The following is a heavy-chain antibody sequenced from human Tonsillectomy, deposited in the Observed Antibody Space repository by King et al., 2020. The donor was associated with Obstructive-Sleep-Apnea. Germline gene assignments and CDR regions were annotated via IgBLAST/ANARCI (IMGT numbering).Heavy chain of an antibody. J-gene: IGHJ4*02. CDR1: GYTFASDG. CDR2: ISAYNGNT. Sequence: QLVQSGAEVKKPGASVTVSCKTSGYTFASDGISWVRQAPGQGLEWMGWISAYNGNTNYAQKTQGRVTMTTDTSTSTAYMELRSLRSDDTAVYYCARDYDYGSGSYFFDYWGQGTLVTVSS. V-gene: IGHV1-18*01. CDR3: ARDYDYGSGSYFFDY. D-gene: IGHD3-10*01.